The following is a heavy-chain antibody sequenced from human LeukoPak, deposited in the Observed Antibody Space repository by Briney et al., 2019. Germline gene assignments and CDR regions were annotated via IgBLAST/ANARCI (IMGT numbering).Heavy chain of an antibody. CDR1: GFTFSSYA. D-gene: IGHD5-24*01. V-gene: IGHV3-23*01. CDR3: AKDLVMPTIPSFDY. CDR2: ISGSGGRT. J-gene: IGHJ4*02. Sequence: GGSLRLSCAASGFTFSSYAMSWVRQAPGKGLEWVSVISGSGGRTYYADSVKGRFTISRDNSKNTLYLQMNSLRAEDTAVYYCAKDLVMPTIPSFDYWGQGTLVTVSS.